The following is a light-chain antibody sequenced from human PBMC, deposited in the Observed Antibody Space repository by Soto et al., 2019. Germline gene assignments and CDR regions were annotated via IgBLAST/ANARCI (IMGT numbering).Light chain of an antibody. Sequence: QSALTQPASVSGSPGQSITISCTGTSSDVGGYNYVSWYQQYPGKAPKLMIYEVSNRPSRVSNRFSGSKSGNTASLTISGLQAEDEADYYCSSYTSSSTWVFGGGTQLTVL. CDR1: SSDVGGYNY. V-gene: IGLV2-14*01. J-gene: IGLJ3*02. CDR3: SSYTSSSTWV. CDR2: EVS.